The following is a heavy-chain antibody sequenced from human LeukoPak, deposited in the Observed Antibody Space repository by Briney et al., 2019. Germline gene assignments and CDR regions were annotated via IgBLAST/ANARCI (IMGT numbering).Heavy chain of an antibody. V-gene: IGHV1-24*01. CDR2: FDPEDGET. CDR1: GYTLTELS. CDR3: ARDREAYCGGDCYSPFDY. D-gene: IGHD2-21*02. J-gene: IGHJ4*02. Sequence: GASVKVSCKVSGYTLTELSMHWVRQAPGKGLEWMGGFDPEDGETIYAQKFQGRVTMTEDTSTDTAYMELSRLRSDDTAVYYCARDREAYCGGDCYSPFDYWGQGTLVTVSS.